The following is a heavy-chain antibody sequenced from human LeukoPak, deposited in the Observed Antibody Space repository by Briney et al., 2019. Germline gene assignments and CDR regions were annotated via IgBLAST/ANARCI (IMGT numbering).Heavy chain of an antibody. CDR3: ARDAGHWLLLTGAFDI. CDR2: IYYSGST. V-gene: IGHV4-59*12. J-gene: IGHJ3*02. CDR1: GGSISSYY. D-gene: IGHD2-15*01. Sequence: PSETLSLTCTVSGGSISSYYWSWIRQPPGKGLEWIGYIYYSGSTNYNPSLKSRVTISVDTSKNQFSLKLSSVTAADTAVYYCARDAGHWLLLTGAFDIWGQGTLVTVSS.